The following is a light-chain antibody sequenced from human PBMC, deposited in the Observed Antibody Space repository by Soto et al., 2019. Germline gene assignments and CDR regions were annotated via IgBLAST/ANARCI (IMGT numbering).Light chain of an antibody. V-gene: IGLV3-21*04. CDR2: YDS. J-gene: IGLJ3*02. Sequence: SYELTQPPSVSVAPGKTARITCGGNNIGSKSVHWYQQKPGQAPVLVIYYDSDRPSGIPERFSGSNSGNTATLTISRVEAGDEADYYCQVWDSSSDRGVFGGGTQLTAL. CDR3: QVWDSSSDRGV. CDR1: NIGSKS.